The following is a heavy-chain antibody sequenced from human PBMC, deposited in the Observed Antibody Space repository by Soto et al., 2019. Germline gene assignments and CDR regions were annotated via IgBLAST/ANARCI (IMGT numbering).Heavy chain of an antibody. D-gene: IGHD6-19*01. Sequence: GASVKVSCKASGYIFTNYDINWVRQAPGQGLEWMGWMNPNSGNTGYAQKFQGRVTMTRNTSISTAYMELSSLRSEDTAVYYCARGRGSSGWYYFDYWGQGTLVTVSS. CDR3: ARGRGSSGWYYFDY. CDR2: MNPNSGNT. V-gene: IGHV1-8*01. CDR1: GYIFTNYD. J-gene: IGHJ4*02.